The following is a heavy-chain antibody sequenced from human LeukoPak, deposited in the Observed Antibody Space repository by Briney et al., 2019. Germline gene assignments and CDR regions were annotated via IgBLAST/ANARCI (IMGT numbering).Heavy chain of an antibody. D-gene: IGHD4-17*01. V-gene: IGHV3-23*01. CDR3: AKGVGYGDYEGGFDP. J-gene: IGHJ5*02. CDR2: ISGSGGST. Sequence: GSLRLSCAASGFTFSSYAMSWVRQAPGKGLEWVSAISGSGGSTYYADSVKGRFNISRDNSKSTLYLQMNSLRPEDTAVYYCAKGVGYGDYEGGFDPWGQGTLVTVSS. CDR1: GFTFSSYA.